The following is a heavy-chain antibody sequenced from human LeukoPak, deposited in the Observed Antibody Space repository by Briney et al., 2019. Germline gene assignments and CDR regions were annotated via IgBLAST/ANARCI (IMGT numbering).Heavy chain of an antibody. D-gene: IGHD3-10*01. V-gene: IGHV4-4*07. CDR3: ARDDYYGSGPDAFDT. CDR1: GGSISSYY. J-gene: IGHJ3*02. Sequence: PSETLSLTCTVSGGSISSYYWSWIRQPAGKGLEWIGRIYTSGSTNYNPSLKSRVTISVDTSKNQFSLKLSSVTAADTAVYYCARDDYYGSGPDAFDTWGQGTMVTVSS. CDR2: IYTSGST.